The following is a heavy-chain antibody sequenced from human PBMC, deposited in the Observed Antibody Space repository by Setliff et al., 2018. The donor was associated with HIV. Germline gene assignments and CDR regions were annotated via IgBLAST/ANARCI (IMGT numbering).Heavy chain of an antibody. CDR2: ITHDGSSK. Sequence: PGGSLRLSCAASGFTFSSYTMHWVRQAPGKGLEWVAVITHDGSSKYYADSVKGRFTISRDNSKNTLYLQMNSPRAEDTALYYCVTVGDYDSSGYYRYWGQGTLVTVSS. CDR1: GFTFSSYT. V-gene: IGHV3-30*07. D-gene: IGHD3-22*01. CDR3: VTVGDYDSSGYYRY. J-gene: IGHJ4*02.